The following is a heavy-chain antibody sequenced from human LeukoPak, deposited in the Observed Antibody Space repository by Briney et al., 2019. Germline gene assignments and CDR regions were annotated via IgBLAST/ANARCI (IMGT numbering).Heavy chain of an antibody. J-gene: IGHJ3*02. V-gene: IGHV3-74*01. Sequence: PGGSLRLSCAASGFTFSSYWMCWVRQDPGKGLAWVSCIKTDGSITAYAGSVKGRFTISRDNSRNTLYLQMNSLRAEDTAVYYCARGLGRELDGAFDIWGQGTMVTVSS. CDR2: IKTDGSIT. CDR3: ARGLGRELDGAFDI. D-gene: IGHD3-10*01. CDR1: GFTFSSYW.